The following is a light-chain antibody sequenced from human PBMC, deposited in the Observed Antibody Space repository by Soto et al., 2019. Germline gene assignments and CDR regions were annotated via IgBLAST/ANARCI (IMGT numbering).Light chain of an antibody. V-gene: IGKV1-39*01. J-gene: IGKJ4*01. CDR1: QSISYY. CDR2: TTS. CDR3: QQLNSYPLT. Sequence: DIQMTQSPSSLSASVGDRVTITCRASQSISYYLNWYQQKPGRAPRLLIYTTSSLQSGVPSKFSGSASGTDFTLTISSLQPEDFATYYCQQLNSYPLTFGGGTKVDIK.